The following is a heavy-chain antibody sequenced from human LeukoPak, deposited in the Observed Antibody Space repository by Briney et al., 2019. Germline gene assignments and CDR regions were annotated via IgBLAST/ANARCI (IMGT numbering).Heavy chain of an antibody. CDR3: ARVRYDSSGYDH. J-gene: IGHJ4*02. V-gene: IGHV1-2*02. Sequence: ASVKVSCKASGYTFTGYYMHWVRQAPGQGLEWMGWINPNSGGTNYAQKFQGRVTMTRDTSISTAYMELSRLRSDDTAVYYCARVRYDSSGYDHWGQGTLVTVSS. D-gene: IGHD3-22*01. CDR2: INPNSGGT. CDR1: GYTFTGYY.